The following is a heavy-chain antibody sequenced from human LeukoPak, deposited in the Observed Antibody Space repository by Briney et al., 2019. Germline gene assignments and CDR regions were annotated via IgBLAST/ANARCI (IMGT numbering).Heavy chain of an antibody. J-gene: IGHJ6*03. D-gene: IGHD3-10*01. CDR1: GGTFSSYA. V-gene: IGHV1-69*13. Sequence: ASVKVSCKASGGTFSSYAISWVRQAPGQGLEWMGGIIPIFGTANYAQKFQGRVTITADESTSTAYMELSSLRSEDTAVYYCASGGLLWFGELSSRDYYYYYMDVWGKGTTVTISS. CDR2: IIPIFGTA. CDR3: ASGGLLWFGELSSRDYYYYYMDV.